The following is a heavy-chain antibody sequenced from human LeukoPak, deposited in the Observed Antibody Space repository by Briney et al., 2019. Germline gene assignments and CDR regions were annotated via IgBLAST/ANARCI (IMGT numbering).Heavy chain of an antibody. V-gene: IGHV1-18*01. CDR1: GYTFTSYC. J-gene: IGHJ6*02. CDR2: ISAYNGNT. D-gene: IGHD6-25*01. Sequence: ASVKVSCKASGYTFTSYCISWVRQAPGQGLEWMGWISAYNGNTNYAQKLQGRVTMTTDTSTSTAYMELRSLRSDDTAVYYCATLKVPPGIAAARLTMDVWGQGTTVTVSS. CDR3: ATLKVPPGIAAARLTMDV.